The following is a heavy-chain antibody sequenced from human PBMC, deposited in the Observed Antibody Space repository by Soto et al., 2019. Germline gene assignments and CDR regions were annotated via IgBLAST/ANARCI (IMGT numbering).Heavy chain of an antibody. D-gene: IGHD6-19*01. CDR2: IYTSGST. CDR3: ASLYRSFWYGGYYYYVMDV. J-gene: IGHJ6*02. V-gene: IGHV4-4*07. Sequence: LSLTCTVSGGSISSYYWSWIRQPAGKGLEWIGRIYTSGSTNYNPSLKSRVTMSVDTSKNQFSLKLSSVTAADTAVYYCASLYRSFWYGGYYYYVMDVWAKGPRSPS. CDR1: GGSISSYY.